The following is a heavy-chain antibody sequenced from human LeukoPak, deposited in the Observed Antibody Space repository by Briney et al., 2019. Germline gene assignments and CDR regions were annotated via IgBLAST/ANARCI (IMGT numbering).Heavy chain of an antibody. V-gene: IGHV3-23*01. CDR2: ISGSGGST. J-gene: IGHJ3*02. CDR1: GFTFSSYA. Sequence: GGSLRLSCAASGFTFSSYAMSWVRQAPGKGLEWVSAISGSGGSTYYADSVKGRFTISRDNSKNTLYLQMNSLRAEDTAVYYCAKDRGWLWPPDDAFDIWGQGTMVTVPS. CDR3: AKDRGWLWPPDDAFDI. D-gene: IGHD5-12*01.